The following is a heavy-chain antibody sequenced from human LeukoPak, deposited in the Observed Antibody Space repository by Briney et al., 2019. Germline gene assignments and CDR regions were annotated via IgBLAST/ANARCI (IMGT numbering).Heavy chain of an antibody. CDR2: IYYSGST. Sequence: SETLSLTCTVSGGSISSGGYYWSWIRQHPGKGLEWIGYIYYSGSTYYNPPLKSRVTISVDTSKNQFSLKLSSVTAADTAVYYCARGGNSECLDYWGQGTLVTVSS. CDR3: ARGGNSECLDY. CDR1: GGSISSGGYY. V-gene: IGHV4-31*03. J-gene: IGHJ4*02. D-gene: IGHD4-23*01.